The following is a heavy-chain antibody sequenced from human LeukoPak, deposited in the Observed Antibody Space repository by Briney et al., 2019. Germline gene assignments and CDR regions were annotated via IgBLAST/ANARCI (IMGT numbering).Heavy chain of an antibody. D-gene: IGHD3-10*01. J-gene: IGHJ4*02. CDR3: ANDYRSGSFHDF. V-gene: IGHV3-23*01. CDR2: ISRRDDYT. CDR1: GFAFSSYA. Sequence: PGGSLRLSCAASGFAFSSYAMSWVRQPPGKGPEWVSVISRRDDYTHYADSVKGRFTISRDNSKNTLYLQMNTLRAEDTAVYYCANDYRSGSFHDFWGQGTLVTVSS.